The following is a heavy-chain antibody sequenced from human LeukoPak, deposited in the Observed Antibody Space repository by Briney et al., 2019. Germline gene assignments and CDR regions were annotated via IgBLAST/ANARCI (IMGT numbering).Heavy chain of an antibody. J-gene: IGHJ3*02. CDR1: GGSISSYY. CDR3: AINLAVAGPRAIGFDI. CDR2: IYYSGST. V-gene: IGHV4-59*01. D-gene: IGHD6-19*01. Sequence: SGTLSLTCTVSGGSISSYYWSWIRQPPGKGLEWIGYIYYSGSTNYNPSLKSRVTISVDTSKNQFSLKLSSVTAADTAVYYCAINLAVAGPRAIGFDIWGQGTMVTVSS.